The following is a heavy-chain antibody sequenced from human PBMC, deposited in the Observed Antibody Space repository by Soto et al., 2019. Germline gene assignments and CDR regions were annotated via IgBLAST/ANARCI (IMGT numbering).Heavy chain of an antibody. D-gene: IGHD1-1*01. J-gene: IGHJ6*02. V-gene: IGHV1-18*01. CDR2: ISAYNGNT. CDR1: GYTFTSYG. CDR3: ARASRGGWNPPPYGMDV. Sequence: QVQLVQSGAEVKKPGASVKVSCKASGYTFTSYGISWVRQAPGQGLEWMGWISAYNGNTNYAQKLQGRVTMTTDTPTSTAYMELRSLRSDDTAVYYCARASRGGWNPPPYGMDVWGQGTTVTVSS.